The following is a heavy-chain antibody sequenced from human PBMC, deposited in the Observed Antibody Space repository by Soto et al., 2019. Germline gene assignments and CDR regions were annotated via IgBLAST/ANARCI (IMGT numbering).Heavy chain of an antibody. J-gene: IGHJ5*02. Sequence: PGGSLRLSCAASGFTFSSYAMHWVRQAPGKGLEYVSAISSNGGSTYYANSVKGRFTISRDNSKNTLYLQMGSLRAEDTAVYYCARSYSGTYGRFDPWGQGTLVTVSS. CDR3: ARSYSGTYGRFDP. CDR2: ISSNGGST. V-gene: IGHV3-64*01. CDR1: GFTFSSYA. D-gene: IGHD1-26*01.